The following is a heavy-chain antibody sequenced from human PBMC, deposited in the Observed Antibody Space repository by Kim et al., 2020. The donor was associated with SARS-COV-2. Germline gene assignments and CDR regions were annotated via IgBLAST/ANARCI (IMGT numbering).Heavy chain of an antibody. CDR1: GFTFSSYE. CDR3: ARDLTADAFDI. CDR2: ISSSGSTI. D-gene: IGHD5-18*01. Sequence: GGSLRLSCAASGFTFSSYEMNWVRQAPGKGLEWVSYISSSGSTIYYADSVKGRFTISRDNPKNSLYLQMNSLRAEDTAVYYCARDLTADAFDIWGQGTMVTVSS. J-gene: IGHJ3*02. V-gene: IGHV3-48*03.